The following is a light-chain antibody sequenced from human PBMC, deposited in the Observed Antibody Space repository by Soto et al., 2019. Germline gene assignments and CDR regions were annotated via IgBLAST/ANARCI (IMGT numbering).Light chain of an antibody. CDR1: QSVGGY. Sequence: EIVLTQSPATLSLSPGERATLSCRASQSVGGYLAWYQQRPGQAPRVLIYLTSNRAAGIPARFSGSGSGTDFTLTISDVEPEDFAVYYCHQRQSWPRTFGQGTKVDIK. V-gene: IGKV3-11*01. J-gene: IGKJ1*01. CDR3: HQRQSWPRT. CDR2: LTS.